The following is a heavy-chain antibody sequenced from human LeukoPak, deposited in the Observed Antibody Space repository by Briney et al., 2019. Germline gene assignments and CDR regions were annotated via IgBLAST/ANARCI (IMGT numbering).Heavy chain of an antibody. V-gene: IGHV4-38-2*01. Sequence: PGGSLRLSCAASGFTFSSYAMSWVRQAPGKGLEWIGSIYHSGSTYYNPSLKSRVTISVDTSKNQFSLKLSSVTAADTAVYYCARATATRGLNYWGQGTLVTVSS. CDR3: ARATATRGLNY. CDR1: GFTFSSYA. J-gene: IGHJ4*02. CDR2: IYHSGST. D-gene: IGHD4-17*01.